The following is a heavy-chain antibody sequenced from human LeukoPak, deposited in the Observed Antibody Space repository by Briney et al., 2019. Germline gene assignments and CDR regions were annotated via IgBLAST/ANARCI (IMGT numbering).Heavy chain of an antibody. CDR2: IYYSGST. CDR1: GGSVSSGSYY. Sequence: PSETLSLTCTVSGGSVSSGSYYWSWIRQPPGKGLEWIGYIYYSGSTNYNPSLKSRVTISVDTSKNQFSLKLSSVTAADTAVYYCARVDTAYYYHGMDVWGQGTTVTVSS. D-gene: IGHD5-18*01. CDR3: ARVDTAYYYHGMDV. J-gene: IGHJ6*02. V-gene: IGHV4-61*01.